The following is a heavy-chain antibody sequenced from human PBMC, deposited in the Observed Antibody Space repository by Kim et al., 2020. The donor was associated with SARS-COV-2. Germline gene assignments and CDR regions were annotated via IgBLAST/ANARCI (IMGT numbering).Heavy chain of an antibody. CDR1: GFTFTTYA. J-gene: IGHJ4*02. CDR3: AKLGSDTFYTSFDH. Sequence: GGSLRLSCAASGFTFTTYAMAWVRQAPGKGLEWVSIIYSGTSSISYAASVNGRFTISRDDSENKLFLQMDSLRVEDTAVYYCAKLGSDTFYTSFDHWGQGTLVTVSS. D-gene: IGHD2-21*02. V-gene: IGHV3-23*03. CDR2: IYSGTSSI.